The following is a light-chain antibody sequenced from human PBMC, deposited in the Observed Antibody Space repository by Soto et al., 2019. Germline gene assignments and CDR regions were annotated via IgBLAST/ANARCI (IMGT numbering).Light chain of an antibody. V-gene: IGLV2-14*01. Sequence: SVLTQPASGSGAPGQSITISCTGTSSDVGGYNYVSWYQQYPGKAPKLMIYDVSNRPSGVSNRFSGSKSGNTASLTISGLQAEDESDYYCSSYTGISPYVSGTWTKVPVL. CDR2: DVS. J-gene: IGLJ1*01. CDR3: SSYTGISPYV. CDR1: SSDVGGYNY.